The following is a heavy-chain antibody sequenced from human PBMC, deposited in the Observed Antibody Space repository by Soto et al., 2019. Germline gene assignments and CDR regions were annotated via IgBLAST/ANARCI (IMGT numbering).Heavy chain of an antibody. D-gene: IGHD3-10*01. Sequence: GASVKVSCKASGYTFTDYYMHWVRQAPGQGLEWMGWINPNNGNTNYAQKLQGRVTMTTDTSTSTAYMELRSLRSDDTAVYYCARGGDIITLSREPVFDYWGQGTLVTVSS. CDR3: ARGGDIITLSREPVFDY. CDR1: GYTFTDYY. V-gene: IGHV1-18*04. J-gene: IGHJ4*02. CDR2: INPNNGNT.